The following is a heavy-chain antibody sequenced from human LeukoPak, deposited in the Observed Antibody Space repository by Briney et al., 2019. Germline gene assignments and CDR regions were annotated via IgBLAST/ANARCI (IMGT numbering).Heavy chain of an antibody. CDR1: GFTFTDYA. D-gene: IGHD1-26*01. Sequence: GGSLRLSCAASGFTFTDYAMGWVRQAPGKGLEWVSVIYSGGSTYYADSVKGRFTISRDNSKNTLYLQMNSLRAEDTAVYYCANRVGAGWFDPWGQGTLVTVSS. V-gene: IGHV3-66*01. CDR3: ANRVGAGWFDP. CDR2: IYSGGST. J-gene: IGHJ5*02.